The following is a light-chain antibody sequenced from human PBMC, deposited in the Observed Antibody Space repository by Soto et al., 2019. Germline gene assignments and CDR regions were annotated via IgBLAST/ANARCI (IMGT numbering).Light chain of an antibody. Sequence: QSVLTQSSSASASLGSSVKLTCTLSSGHSSYIIAWHQQQPGKAPRYLMKLEGSGSYNKGSGVPDRFSGSSSGADRYLTISTLQSEDEADYYCETWDSKGVFGGGTKVTVL. J-gene: IGLJ2*01. CDR3: ETWDSKGV. CDR1: SGHSSYI. CDR2: LEGSGSY. V-gene: IGLV4-60*03.